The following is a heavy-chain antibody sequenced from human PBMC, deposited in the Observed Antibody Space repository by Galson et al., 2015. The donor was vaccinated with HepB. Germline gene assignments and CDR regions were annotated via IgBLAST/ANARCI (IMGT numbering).Heavy chain of an antibody. CDR1: GFTFSSYS. CDR3: ARGVGAAAGHTFPYYYYYGMDV. J-gene: IGHJ6*02. Sequence: SLRLSCAASGFTFSSYSMNWVRQAPGKGLEWVSCISSSSSYIYYADSVKGRFTISRDNAKNSLYLQMNSLRAEDTAVYYCARGVGAAAGHTFPYYYYYGMDVWGQGTTVTVSS. D-gene: IGHD6-13*01. CDR2: ISSSSSYI. V-gene: IGHV3-21*01.